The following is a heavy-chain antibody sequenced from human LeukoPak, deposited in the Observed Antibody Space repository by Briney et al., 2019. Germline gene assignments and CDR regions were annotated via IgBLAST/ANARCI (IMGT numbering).Heavy chain of an antibody. CDR2: ISYDGSNK. Sequence: GGSLRLSCAASGFTFSSYAMHWVRQAPGRGLEWVAVISYDGSNKYYADSVKGRFTISRDNSKNTLYLQMNSLRAEDTAVYYCAKDVYSNYGHFQYWGQGTLVTVSS. CDR1: GFTFSSYA. J-gene: IGHJ1*01. D-gene: IGHD4-11*01. V-gene: IGHV3-30*01. CDR3: AKDVYSNYGHFQY.